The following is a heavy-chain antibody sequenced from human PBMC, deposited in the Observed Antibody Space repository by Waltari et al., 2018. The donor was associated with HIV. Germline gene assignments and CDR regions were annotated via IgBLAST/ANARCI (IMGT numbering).Heavy chain of an antibody. CDR3: ARSLDTAMVEDY. CDR1: GFTISTYS. V-gene: IGHV3-21*01. CDR2: ISSSSSYR. Sequence: EVQLVESGGGLVKPGGSLRLSCAASGFTISTYSMNWVRQAPGKGLGWGSSISSSSSYRYYADSVKGRFTISRDNAKNSLYLQMNSLRAEDTAVYYCARSLDTAMVEDYWGQGTLVTVSS. D-gene: IGHD5-18*01. J-gene: IGHJ4*02.